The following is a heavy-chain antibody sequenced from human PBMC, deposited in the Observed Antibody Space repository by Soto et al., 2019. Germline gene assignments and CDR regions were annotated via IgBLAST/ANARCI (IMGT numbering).Heavy chain of an antibody. CDR2: IGSSSSYI. CDR3: ARDLGYYDSSGRRSAFDI. Sequence: EVQLVESGGGLVKPGGSLRLSCAASGFTFSSYSMNWVRQAPGKGLEWVSSIGSSSSYIYYADSVKGRFTISRDNAKNSLYLQMNSLRAEDTAVYYCARDLGYYDSSGRRSAFDIWGQGTMVTVSS. D-gene: IGHD3-22*01. V-gene: IGHV3-21*01. J-gene: IGHJ3*02. CDR1: GFTFSSYS.